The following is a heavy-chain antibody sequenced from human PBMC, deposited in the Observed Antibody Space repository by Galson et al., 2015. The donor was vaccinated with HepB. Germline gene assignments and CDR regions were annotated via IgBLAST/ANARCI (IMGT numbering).Heavy chain of an antibody. J-gene: IGHJ5*02. CDR2: IIPIFGTA. CDR1: GGTFSSYA. D-gene: IGHD3-3*01. Sequence: SVKVSCKASGGTFSSYAISWVRQAPGQGLEWMGGIIPIFGTANYAQKFQGRVTITADESTSTAYMELSSLRSEDTAVYYCAREYDFWSGYYARGVTWGNWFDPWGQGTLVTVSS. V-gene: IGHV1-69*13. CDR3: AREYDFWSGYYARGVTWGNWFDP.